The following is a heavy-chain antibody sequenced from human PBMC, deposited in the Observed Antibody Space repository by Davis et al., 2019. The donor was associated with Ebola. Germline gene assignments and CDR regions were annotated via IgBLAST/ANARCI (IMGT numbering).Heavy chain of an antibody. CDR3: ARLRVFGVVNYYYYGMDV. CDR1: GGSFSGYY. Sequence: MPSETLSLTCAVYGGSFSGYYWSWIRQPPGKGLEWIGYIYYSGSTNYNPSLKSRVTISVDTSKNQFSLKLSSVTAADTAVYYCARLRVFGVVNYYYYGMDVWGQGTTVTVSS. D-gene: IGHD3-3*01. CDR2: IYYSGST. J-gene: IGHJ6*02. V-gene: IGHV4-59*01.